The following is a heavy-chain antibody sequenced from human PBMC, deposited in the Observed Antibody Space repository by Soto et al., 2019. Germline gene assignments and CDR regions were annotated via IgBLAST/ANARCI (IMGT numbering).Heavy chain of an antibody. Sequence: PGESLKISCKGSGYSFSNYWISWVRQMPGKGLEWMGRIDPSDSYTNYSPSFQGHVTISADKSTSTAYLQWGSLKASDTAMYFCARQIRSPPGLSHGMDLWGQATTVTVSS. J-gene: IGHJ6*02. CDR1: GYSFSNYW. V-gene: IGHV5-10-1*01. CDR2: IDPSDSYT. CDR3: ARQIRSPPGLSHGMDL. D-gene: IGHD4-17*01.